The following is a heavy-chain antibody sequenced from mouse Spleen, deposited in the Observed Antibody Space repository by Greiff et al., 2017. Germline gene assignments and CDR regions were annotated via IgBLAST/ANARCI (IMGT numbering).Heavy chain of an antibody. Sequence: EVKLQESGGGLVKPGGSLKLSCAASGFTFSSYAMSWVRQTPEKRLEWVATISSGGSYTYYPDSVKGRFTISRDNAKNTLYLQMSSLRSEDTAMYYCARDGNYAMDYWGQGTSVTVSS. D-gene: IGHD2-1*01. CDR3: ARDGNYAMDY. CDR1: GFTFSSYA. J-gene: IGHJ4*01. V-gene: IGHV5-9-1*01. CDR2: ISSGGSYT.